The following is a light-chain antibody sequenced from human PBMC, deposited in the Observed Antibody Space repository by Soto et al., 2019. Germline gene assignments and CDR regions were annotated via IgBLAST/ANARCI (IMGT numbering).Light chain of an antibody. V-gene: IGLV2-14*01. Sequence: QSVLTQPASASGSPGQSITISCTGTSSDVGTYNYVSWYQQHPGKAPKLMLFEVNNRPSGVSDRFSGSKSGNTASLTISGLQAEDGADYYCSSYTDSGTVLFGGGTKLTVL. J-gene: IGLJ3*02. CDR3: SSYTDSGTVL. CDR1: SSDVGTYNY. CDR2: EVN.